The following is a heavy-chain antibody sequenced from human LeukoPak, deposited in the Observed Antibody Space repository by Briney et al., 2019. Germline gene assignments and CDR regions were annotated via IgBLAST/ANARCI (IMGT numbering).Heavy chain of an antibody. V-gene: IGHV3-21*01. CDR1: GFTFSSYS. CDR3: ARDNGDWNYYYYYMDV. CDR2: ISSSSSYI. D-gene: IGHD2-21*01. J-gene: IGHJ6*03. Sequence: PGGSLRLSCAASGFTFSSYSMNWVRQAPGKGLEWVSSISSSSSYIYYADSVKGRFTISRDNAKNSLYLQMNSLRAEDTAVYYCARDNGDWNYYYYYMDVWGKGTTVTVSS.